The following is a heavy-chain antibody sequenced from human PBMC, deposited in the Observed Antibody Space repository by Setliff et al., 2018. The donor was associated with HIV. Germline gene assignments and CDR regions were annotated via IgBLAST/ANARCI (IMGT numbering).Heavy chain of an antibody. D-gene: IGHD2-15*01. V-gene: IGHV4-61*02. CDR2: IYTSGST. CDR3: ARVSRLHPFDP. CDR1: VGSVSSGNHY. J-gene: IGHJ5*02. Sequence: SETLSLTCTVSVGSVSSGNHYWSWIRQPAGKGLEWIGRIYTSGSTNYNPSLKSRVTISVDTSRNQFSLRLNSVTAADTAMYYCARVSRLHPFDPWGQGTLVTVSS.